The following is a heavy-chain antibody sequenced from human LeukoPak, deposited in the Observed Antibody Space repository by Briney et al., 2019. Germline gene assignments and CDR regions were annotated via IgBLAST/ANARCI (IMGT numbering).Heavy chain of an antibody. CDR1: GGSFSGYY. V-gene: IGHV4-34*01. CDR2: INHSGST. Sequence: PSETLSLTCAVYGGSFSGYYWSWIRQPPRKGLEWIGEINHSGSTNYNPSLKSRVTISVDTSKNQFSLKLSSVTAADTAVYYCARDDRYNWNYSTFDYWGQGTLVTVSS. D-gene: IGHD1-7*01. CDR3: ARDDRYNWNYSTFDY. J-gene: IGHJ4*02.